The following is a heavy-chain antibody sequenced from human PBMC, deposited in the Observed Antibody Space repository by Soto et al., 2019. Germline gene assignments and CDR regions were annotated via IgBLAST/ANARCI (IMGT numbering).Heavy chain of an antibody. CDR3: ANLELRGMDV. V-gene: IGHV3-30*18. D-gene: IGHD1-7*01. CDR1: GFTFSSYG. Sequence: QVQLVESGGGVVQPGRSLRLSCAASGFTFSSYGMHWVRQAPGKGLEWVAVISYDGSNKYYADSVKGRFTISRDNSKNTLYLQMNSLRAEDTAVYYCANLELRGMDVWGQGTTVTVSS. CDR2: ISYDGSNK. J-gene: IGHJ6*02.